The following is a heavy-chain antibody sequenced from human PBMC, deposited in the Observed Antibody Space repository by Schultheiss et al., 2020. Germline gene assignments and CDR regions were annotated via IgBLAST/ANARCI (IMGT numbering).Heavy chain of an antibody. Sequence: GGSLRLSCAASGFTFSSYAMHWVRQATGKGLEWVAVISYDGSNKYYADSVKGRFTISRDNSKNTLYLQMNSLRAEDTAVYYCARDPWGATYRYFDYWGQGSLVT. J-gene: IGHJ4*02. D-gene: IGHD1-26*01. CDR3: ARDPWGATYRYFDY. V-gene: IGHV3-30-3*01. CDR2: ISYDGSNK. CDR1: GFTFSSYA.